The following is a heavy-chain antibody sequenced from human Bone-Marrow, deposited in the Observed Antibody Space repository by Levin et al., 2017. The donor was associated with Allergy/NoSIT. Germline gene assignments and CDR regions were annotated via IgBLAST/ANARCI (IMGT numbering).Heavy chain of an antibody. CDR2: IHSGGRK. CDR3: ARDDVVATNH. Sequence: PPGGSLRLSCAASGFTISTNYMSWVRQVPGKGLEWVSIIHSGGRKNYADSVKGRFTISRDNYNNTLYLQMNSLRGEDTAIYYCARDDVVATNHWGQGTLVIVSS. CDR1: GFTISTNY. D-gene: IGHD5-12*01. V-gene: IGHV3-66*01. J-gene: IGHJ4*02.